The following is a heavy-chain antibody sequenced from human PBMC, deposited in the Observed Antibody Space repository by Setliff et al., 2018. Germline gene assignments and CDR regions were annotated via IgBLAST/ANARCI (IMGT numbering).Heavy chain of an antibody. J-gene: IGHJ5*02. Sequence: SETLSLTCTVSGGSFSGYYWSWIRQPPGKGLEWIGYIHTSGNTNYNPSLKSRVTISVDSSINQFSLKLNSVTAADTAVYYCARARYCSGGSCYWTWFGPWGQGTLVTVSS. V-gene: IGHV4-4*08. D-gene: IGHD2-15*01. CDR2: IHTSGNT. CDR3: ARARYCSGGSCYWTWFGP. CDR1: GGSFSGYY.